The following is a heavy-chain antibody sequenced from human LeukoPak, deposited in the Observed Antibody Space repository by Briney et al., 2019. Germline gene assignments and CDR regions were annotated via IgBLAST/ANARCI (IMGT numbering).Heavy chain of an antibody. V-gene: IGHV4-39*01. Sequence: SETLSLTCTVSGGSISSYYWGWIRQPPGKGLEWIGSIYYSGSTYYNPSLKSRVTISADTSKNQFSLKLSSVTAADTAVYYCARHDSSSNWFDPWGQGTLVTVSS. CDR3: ARHDSSSNWFDP. D-gene: IGHD6-6*01. J-gene: IGHJ5*02. CDR1: GGSISSYY. CDR2: IYYSGST.